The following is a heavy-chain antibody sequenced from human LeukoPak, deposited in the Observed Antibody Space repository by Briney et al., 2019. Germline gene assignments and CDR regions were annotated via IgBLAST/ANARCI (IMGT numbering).Heavy chain of an antibody. V-gene: IGHV3-20*04. J-gene: IGHJ4*02. CDR1: GFTFDDYG. CDR2: INWNGGST. Sequence: GGSLRLSCAASGFTFDDYGMSWVRQAPGKGLKWVSGINWNGGSTGYADSVKGRFTISRDNAKNSLYLQMNSLRAEDTALYYCARGDARAVLRFLEWLLYRGGFDYWGQGTLVTASS. CDR3: ARGDARAVLRFLEWLLYRGGFDY. D-gene: IGHD3-3*01.